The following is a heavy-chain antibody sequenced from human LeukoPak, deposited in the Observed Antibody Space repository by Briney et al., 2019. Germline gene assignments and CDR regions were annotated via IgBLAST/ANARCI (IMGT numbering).Heavy chain of an antibody. CDR1: GYTFISYA. CDR2: INAGNGNT. V-gene: IGHV1-3*01. D-gene: IGHD3-10*01. Sequence: GASVKVSCKASGYTFISYAMHWARQAPGQRLEWMGWINAGNGNTKYSQKFQGRVTITRDTSASTAYMELSSLRSEDTAVYYCARDRLLWFGELFYQFDYWGQGTLVTVSS. CDR3: ARDRLLWFGELFYQFDY. J-gene: IGHJ4*02.